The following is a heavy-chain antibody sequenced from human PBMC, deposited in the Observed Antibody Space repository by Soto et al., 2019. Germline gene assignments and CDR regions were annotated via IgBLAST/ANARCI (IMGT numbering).Heavy chain of an antibody. CDR1: GYTFTSYG. D-gene: IGHD3-10*01. CDR3: ARVLLWFGELWTYYFDY. J-gene: IGHJ4*02. CDR2: ISAYNGNT. Sequence: QVQLVQSGAEVKKPGASVKVSCKASGYTFTSYGISWVRQAPGQGLEWMGWISAYNGNTNYAQKLQGRVTMTTDTSTSRAYMEPRSLRSDDTAVYYCARVLLWFGELWTYYFDYWGQGTLVTVSS. V-gene: IGHV1-18*01.